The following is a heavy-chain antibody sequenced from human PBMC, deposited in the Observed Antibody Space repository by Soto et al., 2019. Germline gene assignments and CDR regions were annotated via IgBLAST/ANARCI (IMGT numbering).Heavy chain of an antibody. CDR2: IYYSGST. D-gene: IGHD1-1*01. CDR3: ARELERGWFDP. CDR1: GGSISGYY. J-gene: IGHJ5*02. V-gene: IGHV4-59*01. Sequence: SETLSLTCTVSGGSISGYYWSWIRQPPGKGLEWIGYIYYSGSTNYNPSLKSRVTISVDTSKNQFSLKLSSVTAAATAVDYCARELERGWFDPWGQGTLVTVSS.